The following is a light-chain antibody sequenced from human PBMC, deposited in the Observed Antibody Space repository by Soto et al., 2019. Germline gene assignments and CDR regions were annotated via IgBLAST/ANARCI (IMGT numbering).Light chain of an antibody. CDR3: QQGYSSPRT. Sequence: DIQMTQSPSSLSASVGDRVTITCRASQRINNFLNWYQQEPGKAPKLLIYAASRLQSGVPSRFSGSGSGTDFTLTISSLQPEDFATYYCQQGYSSPRTFGQGTKLEIK. CDR1: QRINNF. CDR2: AAS. J-gene: IGKJ2*01. V-gene: IGKV1-39*01.